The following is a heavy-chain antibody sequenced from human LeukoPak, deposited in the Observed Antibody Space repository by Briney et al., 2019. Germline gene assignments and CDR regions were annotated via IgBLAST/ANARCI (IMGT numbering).Heavy chain of an antibody. CDR2: IIPIFGTA. CDR1: GGTFSSYA. D-gene: IGHD3-22*01. Sequence: SVKVSFTASGGTFSSYAISWVRQAPGQGLEWMGGIIPIFGTANYSQKFQGRVTITADESTSTAYMELSSLRSEDTAVYYCARDWGHYYDSSGYQLDYWGQGTLVTVSS. CDR3: ARDWGHYYDSSGYQLDY. V-gene: IGHV1-69*13. J-gene: IGHJ4*02.